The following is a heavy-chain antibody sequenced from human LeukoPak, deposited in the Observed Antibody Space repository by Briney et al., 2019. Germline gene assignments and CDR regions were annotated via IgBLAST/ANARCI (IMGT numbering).Heavy chain of an antibody. V-gene: IGHV4-39*01. CDR1: GGSISSSSHY. D-gene: IGHD5-24*01. J-gene: IGHJ5*02. CDR3: ARQLGDGYNLVYWFDP. CDR2: VYYTGST. Sequence: PSETLSLTCTVSGGSISSSSHYWGWIRQSPGKGLEWIGSVYYTGSTQDNPSLKGRVTISEDTSKNQFSLKLTSVTAEDTAVYYCARQLGDGYNLVYWFDPWGQGTLVTVSS.